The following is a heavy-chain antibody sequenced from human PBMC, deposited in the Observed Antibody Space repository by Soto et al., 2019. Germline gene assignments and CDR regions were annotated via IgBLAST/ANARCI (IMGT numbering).Heavy chain of an antibody. CDR1: GFTFSSYA. D-gene: IGHD5-18*01. J-gene: IGHJ4*02. V-gene: IGHV3-30-3*01. CDR3: ARGARPVDTAKVPGY. Sequence: QPGGSLRLSCAASGFTFSSYAMHWVRQAPGKGLEWVAVISYDGSNKYYADSVKGRFTISRDNSKNTLYLQMNSLRAEDTAVYYCARGARPVDTAKVPGYWGQGTLVTVS. CDR2: ISYDGSNK.